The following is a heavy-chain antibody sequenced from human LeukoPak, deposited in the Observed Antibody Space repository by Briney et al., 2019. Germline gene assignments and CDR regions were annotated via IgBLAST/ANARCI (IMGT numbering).Heavy chain of an antibody. J-gene: IGHJ4*02. Sequence: SETLSLTCTVSGGSISSGNYYWSWIRQPAGKGLEWIGRIYTSGRTNYNSSLKSRVTMSVDTSKNQFSLKLSSVTAADTAVYYCARGSLWFGEKVQDDYWGQGTLVTVSS. CDR1: GGSISSGNYY. V-gene: IGHV4-61*02. D-gene: IGHD3-10*01. CDR2: IYTSGRT. CDR3: ARGSLWFGEKVQDDY.